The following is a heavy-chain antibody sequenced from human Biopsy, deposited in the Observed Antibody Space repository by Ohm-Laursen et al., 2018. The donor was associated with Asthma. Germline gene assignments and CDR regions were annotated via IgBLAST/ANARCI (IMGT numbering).Heavy chain of an antibody. D-gene: IGHD1-26*01. CDR1: GFTFSNYG. V-gene: IGHV3-30*18. CDR2: ISFDGSNK. Sequence: SLRLSYAAPGFTFSNYGMHWVRQAPGKGLDWVAVISFDGSNKNYTDSVKGRFTISRDNSRNTLHLQMNSLRAEDTAVYYCAKDVFPGWELRRGPDYWGQGTLVTVSS. CDR3: AKDVFPGWELRRGPDY. J-gene: IGHJ4*02.